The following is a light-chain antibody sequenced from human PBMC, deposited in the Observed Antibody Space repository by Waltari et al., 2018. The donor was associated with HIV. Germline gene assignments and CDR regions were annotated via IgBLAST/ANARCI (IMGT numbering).Light chain of an antibody. CDR3: QQYNRYSWT. Sequence: DIQMTQSPSTLSASVGDRVTITCRASQSINSWLAWYQQKPRAAPKLLIYKASNLESGVPSRFSGSGFGTEFTLTISSLQPDDFATYYCQQYNRYSWTFGQGTKVDIK. CDR2: KAS. CDR1: QSINSW. J-gene: IGKJ1*01. V-gene: IGKV1-5*03.